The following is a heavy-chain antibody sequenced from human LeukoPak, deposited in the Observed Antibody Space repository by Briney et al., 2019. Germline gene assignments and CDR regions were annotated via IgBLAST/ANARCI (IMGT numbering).Heavy chain of an antibody. CDR2: LSYDGSNK. V-gene: IGHV3-30*18. D-gene: IGHD6-19*01. Sequence: PGGSLRLSCAASGFTFSSYVMHWVRQAPGKGLEWVAFLSYDGSNKYYADSVKGRFTISRDNSKNTLYLQMNNLRPEDMAVYYCAKDHLAVAAAHFDYSGQGTLVTVSS. CDR3: AKDHLAVAAAHFDY. CDR1: GFTFSSYV. J-gene: IGHJ4*02.